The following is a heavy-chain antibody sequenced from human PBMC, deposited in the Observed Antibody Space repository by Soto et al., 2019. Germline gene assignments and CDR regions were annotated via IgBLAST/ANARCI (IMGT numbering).Heavy chain of an antibody. V-gene: IGHV3-64*01. CDR2: ISSNGVGT. J-gene: IGHJ6*03. CDR1: GFTLSGYA. Sequence: EVQLAESGGGLAQPGGSLRLSCAASGFTLSGYAMDWVRQAPGKGLEYVSGISSNGVGTYYANSVQGRFTIYRDNSKNTVYLQMGSLRPEEMAVYYCARRARPDFYYMDVWGKGTTVTVSS. D-gene: IGHD6-6*01. CDR3: ARRARPDFYYMDV.